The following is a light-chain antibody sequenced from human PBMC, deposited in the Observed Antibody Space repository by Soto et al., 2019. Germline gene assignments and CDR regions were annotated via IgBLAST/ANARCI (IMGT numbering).Light chain of an antibody. V-gene: IGLV1-47*01. CDR3: AASDGGLLV. Sequence: QSVLTQPPSASGTPGQTVTISCTGSSSNIGSAYIYWYQHLPGTAPQLLIYTNNQRPSGVPDRFSASTSGTSASPAISGLRSEDDADYYCAASDGGLLVFGGGTKLTVL. CDR1: SSNIGSAY. J-gene: IGLJ2*01. CDR2: TNN.